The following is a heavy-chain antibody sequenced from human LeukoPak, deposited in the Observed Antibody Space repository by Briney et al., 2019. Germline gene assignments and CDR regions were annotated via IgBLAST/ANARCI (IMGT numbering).Heavy chain of an antibody. D-gene: IGHD3-10*01. J-gene: IGHJ4*02. V-gene: IGHV3-53*01. CDR1: GFTVSSNY. CDR2: IYSGGST. Sequence: GGSLRLSCAASGFTVSSNYMSWVRQAPGKGLEWVSVIYSGGSTYYADSVKGRFTISRDNSKNTLYLQMNRLRAEDTAVYYCAREPWSGGPFDYWGQGTLVTVSS. CDR3: AREPWSGGPFDY.